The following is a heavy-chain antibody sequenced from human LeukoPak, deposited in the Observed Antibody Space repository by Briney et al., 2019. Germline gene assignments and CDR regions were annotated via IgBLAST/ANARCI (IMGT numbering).Heavy chain of an antibody. D-gene: IGHD3-22*01. CDR1: GYTFTSYY. Sequence: ASVKVSCKASGYTFTSYYMHWVRQAPGQGLEWMGIINPSGGSTSYAQKFQGRVTMTRATSTSTVYMELSSLRSEDTAVYYCAREYAAYYYDGDSYYYYGMDVWGQGTTVTVSS. CDR3: AREYAAYYYDGDSYYYYGMDV. CDR2: INPSGGST. V-gene: IGHV1-46*01. J-gene: IGHJ6*02.